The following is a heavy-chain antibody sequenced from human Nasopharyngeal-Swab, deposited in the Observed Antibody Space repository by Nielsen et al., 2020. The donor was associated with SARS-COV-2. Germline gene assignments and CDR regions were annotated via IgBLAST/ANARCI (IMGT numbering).Heavy chain of an antibody. CDR3: ARDLWRRAARDYYYYGMDV. J-gene: IGHJ6*02. Sequence: SVKVSCKASGGTFSSYAISWVRQAPGQGLEWMGGIIPIFGTANYAQKFQGRVTITADEPTSTAYMELSSLRSGDTAVYYCARDLWRRAARDYYYYGMDVWGQGTTVTVSS. D-gene: IGHD3-3*01. CDR1: GGTFSSYA. CDR2: IIPIFGTA. V-gene: IGHV1-69*13.